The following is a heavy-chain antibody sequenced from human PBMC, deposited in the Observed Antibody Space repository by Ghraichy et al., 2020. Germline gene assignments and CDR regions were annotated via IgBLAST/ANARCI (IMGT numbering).Heavy chain of an antibody. CDR2: IRHKAFGGTA. Sequence: GGSLTLSCTASGFIFGDYALSWVRQAPGKGLEWVGFIRHKAFGGTADYDASVRGRFSMSRDDSKSIAYLHMDSLRTDDTAVYYCARPGRYDPGSGKYVMDVWGQGTTVIVSS. V-gene: IGHV3-49*04. CDR3: ARPGRYDPGSGKYVMDV. J-gene: IGHJ6*02. D-gene: IGHD3-3*01. CDR1: GFIFGDYA.